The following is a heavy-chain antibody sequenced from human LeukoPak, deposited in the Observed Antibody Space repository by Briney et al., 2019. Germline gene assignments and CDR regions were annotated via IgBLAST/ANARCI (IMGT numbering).Heavy chain of an antibody. CDR3: VRHGYTASHFFLDY. Sequence: SETLSLTCTVSTASINSYYWGWVRQPAGGGLEWIGRIYTTGMTQYDPSLQSRVTMSLDTSQKQFSLNLRSVTAAETAIYFCVRHGYTASHFFLDYWSQGALVTVSS. V-gene: IGHV4-4*07. CDR1: TASINSYY. CDR2: IYTTGMT. J-gene: IGHJ4*02. D-gene: IGHD5-18*01.